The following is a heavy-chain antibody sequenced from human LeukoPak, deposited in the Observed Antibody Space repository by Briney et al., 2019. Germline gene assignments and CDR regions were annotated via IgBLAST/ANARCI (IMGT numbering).Heavy chain of an antibody. V-gene: IGHV1-2*06. CDR3: ARVGFTSSWSNFDY. CDR2: INPNGGDT. CDR1: GYTFTAYY. Sequence: ASVKVSCKASGYTFTAYYVHWVRQAPGQGLEWMGRINPNGGDTNYAQKFQGRVTMTGDTSISTAYMELSSLRSDDTAMYYCARVGFTSSWSNFDYWGQGTLVTVSS. J-gene: IGHJ4*02. D-gene: IGHD6-13*01.